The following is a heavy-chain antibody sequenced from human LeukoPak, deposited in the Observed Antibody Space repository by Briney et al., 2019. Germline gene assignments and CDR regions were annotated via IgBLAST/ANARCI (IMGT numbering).Heavy chain of an antibody. J-gene: IGHJ4*02. CDR1: GGSISSYY. Sequence: PSETLSLTCTVSGGSISSYYWSWIRQPPGKGLEGIGYIYYSGSTNYNPSLKSRVTISVDASKNQFSLKLSSVTAADTAVYYCARDGYYYGSGTPYYFDSWGQGTLVTVPS. D-gene: IGHD3-10*01. CDR3: ARDGYYYGSGTPYYFDS. CDR2: IYYSGST. V-gene: IGHV4-59*01.